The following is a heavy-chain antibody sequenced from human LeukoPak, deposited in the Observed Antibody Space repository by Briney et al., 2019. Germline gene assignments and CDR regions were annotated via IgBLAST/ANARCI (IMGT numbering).Heavy chain of an antibody. CDR1: GFTFSSYW. J-gene: IGHJ4*02. CDR3: ARVTYYYDSSGYPPDY. Sequence: PGGSLRLSCAASGFTFSSYWMHWVRHAPGKGLVWVSRINSEGSSTSYADSVKGRFTISRDNAKNTLYLQMNSLRAEDTAVYYCARVTYYYDSSGYPPDYWGQGTLVTVSS. D-gene: IGHD3-22*01. V-gene: IGHV3-74*01. CDR2: INSEGSST.